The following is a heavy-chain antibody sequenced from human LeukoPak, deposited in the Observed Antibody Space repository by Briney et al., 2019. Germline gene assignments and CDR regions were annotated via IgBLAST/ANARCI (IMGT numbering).Heavy chain of an antibody. D-gene: IGHD5-12*01. CDR3: ARVGDSGYDEYYFDY. V-gene: IGHV3-21*01. CDR2: ISSSSSYI. CDR1: GFTFSSYG. Sequence: GGSLRLSCAASGFTFSSYGIQWVRQAPGKGLEWVSSISSSSSYIYYADSVKGRFTISRDNAKNSLYLQMNSLRAEDTAVYYCARVGDSGYDEYYFDYWGQGTLVTVSS. J-gene: IGHJ4*02.